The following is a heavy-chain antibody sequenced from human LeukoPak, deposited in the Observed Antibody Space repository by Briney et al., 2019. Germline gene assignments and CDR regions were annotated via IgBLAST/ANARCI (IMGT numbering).Heavy chain of an antibody. D-gene: IGHD3-10*01. Sequence: SETLSLTCAVSGGSISSSNWWSWVRQPPGKGLEWIGEIYHSGSTNYNPSLKSRVTISVDKSKNQFSLKLSSVTAADTAVYYCARDHPSPLWFGELSDAFDIWGQGTMVTVSS. V-gene: IGHV4-4*02. CDR2: IYHSGST. J-gene: IGHJ3*02. CDR1: GGSISSSNW. CDR3: ARDHPSPLWFGELSDAFDI.